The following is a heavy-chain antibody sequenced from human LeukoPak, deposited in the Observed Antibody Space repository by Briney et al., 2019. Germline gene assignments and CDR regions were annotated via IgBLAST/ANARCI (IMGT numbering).Heavy chain of an antibody. Sequence: AVKVSCKASGGTFSSYAISWVRQAPGQGLEWMGGIIPIFGTANYAQKFQGRVTITADESTSTAYMELSSLRSEDTAVYYCARDCSGGSCYSGDYWGQGTLVTVSS. V-gene: IGHV1-69*13. CDR3: ARDCSGGSCYSGDY. CDR1: GGTFSSYA. CDR2: IIPIFGTA. J-gene: IGHJ4*02. D-gene: IGHD2-15*01.